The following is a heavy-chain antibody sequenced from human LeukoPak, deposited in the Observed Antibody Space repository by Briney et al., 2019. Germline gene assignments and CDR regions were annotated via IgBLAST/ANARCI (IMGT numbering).Heavy chain of an antibody. J-gene: IGHJ4*02. Sequence: GGSLRLSCAASGFAFSSYGMHWVRQAPGKGLEWVAYIHYDSTTEDYADSVKGRFTISRDNAKNSLYLQMNSLRAEDTAVYYCARDAGAVLGEVYFDYWGQGTLVTVSS. V-gene: IGHV3-30*02. D-gene: IGHD3-16*01. CDR3: ARDAGAVLGEVYFDY. CDR2: IHYDSTTE. CDR1: GFAFSSYG.